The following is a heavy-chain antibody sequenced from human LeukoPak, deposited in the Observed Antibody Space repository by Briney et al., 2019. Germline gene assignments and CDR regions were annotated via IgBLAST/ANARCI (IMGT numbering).Heavy chain of an antibody. CDR3: ASRSSIWSGYQDTLYYFDS. CDR1: SGFISSYY. Sequence: KPSETLSLTCTVSSGFISSYYWSWIRQPPGKRLEWIGHIYYSGSTNYNPSLKSRVTISVDTSKNQFSLKLSSVTAADTAVYYCASRSSIWSGYQDTLYYFDSWGQGTLVTVSS. J-gene: IGHJ4*02. CDR2: IYYSGST. D-gene: IGHD3-3*01. V-gene: IGHV4-59*01.